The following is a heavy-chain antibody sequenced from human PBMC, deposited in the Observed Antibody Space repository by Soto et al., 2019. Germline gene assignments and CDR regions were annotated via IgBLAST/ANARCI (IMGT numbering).Heavy chain of an antibody. CDR2: INGDGSTT. CDR3: AAGSGWYSPGY. V-gene: IGHV3-74*01. D-gene: IGHD6-19*01. J-gene: IGHJ4*02. CDR1: GFTFSSNW. Sequence: EVQLVESGGGLVQPGGSLRLSCAASGFTFSSNWMHWVRQAPGKGPVWVSRINGDGSTTNYADSVKGRFTISRDNGNNLLYLQMSSLRAEDTAVYYCAAGSGWYSPGYWGQGTLVTVSS.